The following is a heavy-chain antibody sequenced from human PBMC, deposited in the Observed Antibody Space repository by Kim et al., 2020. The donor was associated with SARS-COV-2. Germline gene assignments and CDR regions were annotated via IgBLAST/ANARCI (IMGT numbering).Heavy chain of an antibody. V-gene: IGHV3-49*04. J-gene: IGHJ6*03. CDR3: ARAALLYRNWDHYFYFMDV. CDR1: GFTFGDYA. Sequence: GGSLRLSCTSSGFTFGDYAMSWVRQAPGKGLEWVGFIRSETYSGTTDYAASVKGRFTISRDDSKSIAYLQMNSLTTEDTAVYYCARAALLYRNWDHYFYFMDVWGTGTTVTVSS. CDR2: IRSETYSGTT. D-gene: IGHD3-10*01.